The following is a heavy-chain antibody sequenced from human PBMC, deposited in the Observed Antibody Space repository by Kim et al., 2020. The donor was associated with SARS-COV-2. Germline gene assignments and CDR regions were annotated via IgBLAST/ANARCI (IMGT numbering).Heavy chain of an antibody. V-gene: IGHV3-43*02. Sequence: RGSLRLSCAASGFTFDDYAMHWVRHAPGKGLEWVSLISGDGGSTYYADSVKGRFTISRDNSKNSLYLQMNSLRTEDTALYYCAKDIGYSSSWYATANYYYSGMDVWGQGTTVTVSS. CDR3: AKDIGYSSSWYATANYYYSGMDV. CDR1: GFTFDDYA. D-gene: IGHD6-13*01. J-gene: IGHJ6*02. CDR2: ISGDGGST.